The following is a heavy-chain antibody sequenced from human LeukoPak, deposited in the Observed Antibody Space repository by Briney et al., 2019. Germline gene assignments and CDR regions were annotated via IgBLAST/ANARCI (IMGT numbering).Heavy chain of an antibody. CDR3: AREGEAIFGVVIGHAFDI. J-gene: IGHJ3*02. CDR2: ISSSSSYI. V-gene: IGHV3-21*01. D-gene: IGHD3-3*01. Sequence: GGSLRLSCPGSGFNFTNFAINWVRQAPGKGLEWVSSISSSSSYIYYADSVKGRFTISRDNAKNSLYLQMNSLRAEDTAVYYCAREGEAIFGVVIGHAFDIWGQGTMVTVSS. CDR1: GFNFTNFA.